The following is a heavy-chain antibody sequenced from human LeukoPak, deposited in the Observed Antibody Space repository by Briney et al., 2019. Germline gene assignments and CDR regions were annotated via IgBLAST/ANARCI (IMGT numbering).Heavy chain of an antibody. CDR1: GFTFSNYW. CDR3: ARSQSGVFNV. J-gene: IGHJ3*01. Sequence: GGSLRLSCVASGFTFSNYWMQWVRQVPGKGLVWVSRLNGDGTNIIYADSVKGRFTISRDNAENTLYLQMNSLRAEDTALYYCARSQSGVFNVWGQGTMVTVSS. D-gene: IGHD2-8*01. V-gene: IGHV3-74*01. CDR2: LNGDGTNI.